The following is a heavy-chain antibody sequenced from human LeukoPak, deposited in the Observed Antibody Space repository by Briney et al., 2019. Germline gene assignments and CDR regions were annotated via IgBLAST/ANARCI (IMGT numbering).Heavy chain of an antibody. J-gene: IGHJ5*02. Sequence: ASVKVSCKASGYTFTSYGISWVRQAPGQGLEWMGWISAYNGNTNYAQKLQGRVTMTTDTSTSTAYMELRSLRSEDTAVYYCARDRGGDCSSTSCYFGWFDPWGQGTLVTVSS. V-gene: IGHV1-18*01. CDR2: ISAYNGNT. CDR3: ARDRGGDCSSTSCYFGWFDP. D-gene: IGHD2-2*01. CDR1: GYTFTSYG.